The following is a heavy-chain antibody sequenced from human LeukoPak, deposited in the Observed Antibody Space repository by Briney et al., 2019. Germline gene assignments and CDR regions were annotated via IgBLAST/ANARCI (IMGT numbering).Heavy chain of an antibody. CDR2: IKHDGSYR. CDR3: AKDTDVGNFDY. V-gene: IGHV3-7*01. D-gene: IGHD4-23*01. Sequence: PGGSLRLSCAASGFTFSHYWMSWVRLSPGKGLEWLGSIKHDGSYRFCVDSVRGRFTISRDNAKNSLYLQMSSLTAEDTAIYYCAKDTDVGNFDYWGQGTLVTVSS. J-gene: IGHJ4*02. CDR1: GFTFSHYW.